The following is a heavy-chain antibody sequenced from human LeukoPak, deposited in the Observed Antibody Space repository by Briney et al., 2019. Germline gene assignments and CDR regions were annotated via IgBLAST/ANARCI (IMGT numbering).Heavy chain of an antibody. V-gene: IGHV5-51*01. Sequence: GEPLKFSVKASVSSFTSFWIGGVRQLRGKGLGWLGIIAPSDSDTRYNPSFQGHVAITSDNSLSTAYLQWDSLKASDAAMYYCARRTAMGGSVDYWGQGTLVTVSS. CDR1: VSSFTSFW. D-gene: IGHD5-18*01. CDR2: IAPSDSDT. J-gene: IGHJ4*02. CDR3: ARRTAMGGSVDY.